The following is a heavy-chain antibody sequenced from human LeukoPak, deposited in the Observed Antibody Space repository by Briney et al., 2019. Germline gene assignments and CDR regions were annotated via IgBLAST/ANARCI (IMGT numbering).Heavy chain of an antibody. Sequence: GGSLRLSCAASGFTFSSYSMNWVRQAPGKGLEWVSSISSGSSYIYYADSVKGRFTISRDNAKNSLYLQMNSLRAEDTAVYYCARGVMPQLPDWFDPGGQGTLVTVSS. V-gene: IGHV3-21*01. CDR2: ISSGSSYI. CDR3: ARGVMPQLPDWFDP. CDR1: GFTFSSYS. D-gene: IGHD2-2*01. J-gene: IGHJ5*02.